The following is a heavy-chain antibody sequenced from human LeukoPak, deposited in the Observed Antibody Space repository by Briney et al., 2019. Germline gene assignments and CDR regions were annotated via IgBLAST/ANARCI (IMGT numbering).Heavy chain of an antibody. V-gene: IGHV3-74*01. J-gene: IGHJ4*02. CDR3: VSFYETY. Sequence: GGSLRLSCAASGNYLMHWVRQAPGKGLVWVSHINSDGSWTSYADSVKGRFTISKDNAKNTVYLQMNSLRAQDTAVYYCVSFYETYWGRGTLVTVSS. D-gene: IGHD2/OR15-2a*01. CDR1: GNYL. CDR2: INSDGSWT.